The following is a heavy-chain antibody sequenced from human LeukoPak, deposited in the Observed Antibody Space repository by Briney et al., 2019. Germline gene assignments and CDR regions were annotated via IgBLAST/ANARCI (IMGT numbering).Heavy chain of an antibody. J-gene: IGHJ5*02. Sequence: SETLSLTCTVSGGSISGYSWSWIRQSAAKGLEWIGRVYTSGNTNYNPPFKSRVTMSIDTSKKQFSLKLYSVTVADTAEYYCARDNPAGPWGQGTLVTVSS. CDR1: GGSISGYS. V-gene: IGHV4-4*07. D-gene: IGHD1-14*01. CDR3: ARDNPAGP. CDR2: VYTSGNT.